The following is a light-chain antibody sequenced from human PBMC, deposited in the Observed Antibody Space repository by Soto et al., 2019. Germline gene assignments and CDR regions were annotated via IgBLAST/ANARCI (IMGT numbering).Light chain of an antibody. CDR3: QSYGSSLRGWV. CDR1: SSNIGAGYD. V-gene: IGLV1-40*01. J-gene: IGLJ3*02. Sequence: QSVLTQPPSVSGAPGQRVTISCTGSSSNIGAGYDVHWYQQLPGTAPILLIYGNSNRPSGVPDRFSGSKSGTSSSLDMTGLQAEYEAYYYCQSYGSSLRGWVFGGGTKLTVL. CDR2: GNS.